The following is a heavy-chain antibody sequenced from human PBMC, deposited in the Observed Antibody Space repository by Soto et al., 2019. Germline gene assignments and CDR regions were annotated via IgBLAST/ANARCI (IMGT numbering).Heavy chain of an antibody. Sequence: LRLSCAASGFTFTIYAMSWVRQAPGKGLEWVSAITGSGGSTYYADSVKGRFTISRDNSKNTLYLQMNSLRAEDTAVYYCAKARGAMVRGAAFYFDYWGQGTLVTVSS. D-gene: IGHD3-10*01. CDR2: ITGSGGST. V-gene: IGHV3-23*01. J-gene: IGHJ4*02. CDR3: AKARGAMVRGAAFYFDY. CDR1: GFTFTIYA.